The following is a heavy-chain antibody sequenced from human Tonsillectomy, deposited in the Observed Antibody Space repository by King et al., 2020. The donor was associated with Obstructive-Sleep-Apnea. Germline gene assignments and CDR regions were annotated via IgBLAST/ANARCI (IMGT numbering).Heavy chain of an antibody. Sequence: VQLVESGGGLVQPGGSLRLSCEVSGFTFSSYSMNWVRQAPGKGLEWVSYISISSGTIYYADSVKGRFTISRDNAKNSLYLQMNSLRAEDTAVYYCAREREGHYWGQGTLVTVSS. CDR3: AREREGHY. V-gene: IGHV3-48*04. CDR2: ISISSGTI. CDR1: GFTFSSYS. J-gene: IGHJ4*02.